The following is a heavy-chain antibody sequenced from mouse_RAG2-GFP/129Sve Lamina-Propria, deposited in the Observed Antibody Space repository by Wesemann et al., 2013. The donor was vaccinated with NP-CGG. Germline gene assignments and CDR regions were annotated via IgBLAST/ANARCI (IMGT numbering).Heavy chain of an antibody. CDR2: IDPSDSYT. V-gene: IGHV1-50*01. CDR3: ARGGLRQGYYFDY. D-gene: IGHD2-4*01. Sequence: QVQLQQPGAELVKPGASVKLSCKASGYTFTSYWMQWVKQRPGQGLEWIGVIDPSDSYTNYNQKFKSKATLTVDKPSSTAYMQLSSLTSEDSAVYYCARGGLRQGYYFDYWGQGTTLTVSS. J-gene: IGHJ2*01. CDR1: GYTFTSYW.